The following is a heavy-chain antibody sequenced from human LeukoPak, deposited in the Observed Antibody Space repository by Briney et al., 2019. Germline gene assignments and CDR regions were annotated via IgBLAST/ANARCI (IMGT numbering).Heavy chain of an antibody. CDR1: GFTFDDYA. J-gene: IGHJ5*01. CDR2: IPWNSVNR. D-gene: IGHD1-26*01. CDR3: ARRALYTGSLDF. Sequence: PGGSLRLSCAASGFTFDDYAMHWVRQAPGKGLEWVSGIPWNSVNRDYADSVKGRFTIPRDNAKNSLYLEMTSLRAEDTALYYCARRALYTGSLDFWGQGTLVSVSS. V-gene: IGHV3-9*01.